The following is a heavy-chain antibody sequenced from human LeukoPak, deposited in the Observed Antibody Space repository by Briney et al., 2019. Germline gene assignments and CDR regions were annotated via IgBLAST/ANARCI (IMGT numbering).Heavy chain of an antibody. CDR3: AKRTRAYYYDSSGYLDYFDY. V-gene: IGHV3-33*06. D-gene: IGHD3-22*01. J-gene: IGHJ4*02. CDR1: GFTFSSYG. CDR2: IWYDGSNK. Sequence: GRSLRLSCAASGFTFSSYGMHWVRQAPGKGLEWVAVIWYDGSNKYYADSVKGRFTISRDNSKNTLYLQMNSLRAEDTAVYYCAKRTRAYYYDSSGYLDYFDYWGQGTLVTVSS.